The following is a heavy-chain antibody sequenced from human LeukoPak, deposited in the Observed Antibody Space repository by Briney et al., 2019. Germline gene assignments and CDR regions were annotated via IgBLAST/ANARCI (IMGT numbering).Heavy chain of an antibody. D-gene: IGHD1/OR15-1a*01. V-gene: IGHV4-39*07. CDR2: IYLYGAT. CDR3: ARQKWEQQGRDYYFNGLDV. J-gene: IGHJ6*02. CDR1: AGSITSGNYY. Sequence: SETLSLTCTVSAGSITSGNYYWSWIRQSPVKGLEWIGEIYLYGATNYNPSFTSRVTMSVDRSRNQFSLKLTSVTAADTAVYYCARQKWEQQGRDYYFNGLDVWGPGTTVIVSS.